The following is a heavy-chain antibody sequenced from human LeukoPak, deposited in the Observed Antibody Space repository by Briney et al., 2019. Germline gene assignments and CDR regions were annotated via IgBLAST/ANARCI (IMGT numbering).Heavy chain of an antibody. CDR2: MNPNSGNT. V-gene: IGHV1-8*01. CDR3: AREDRYSGNYFSLDY. Sequence: ASVKVSCKASGYTFTSYDINWVRQATGQGLEWMGWMNPNSGNTGYAQKFQGRVTMTRNTSISTAYMELRSLRSDDTAVFYCAREDRYSGNYFSLDYWGQGTLVTVSS. CDR1: GYTFTSYD. J-gene: IGHJ4*02. D-gene: IGHD1-26*01.